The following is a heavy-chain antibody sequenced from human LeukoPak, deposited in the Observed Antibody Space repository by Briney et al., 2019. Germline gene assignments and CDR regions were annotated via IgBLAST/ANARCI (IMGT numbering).Heavy chain of an antibody. V-gene: IGHV3-21*01. D-gene: IGHD3-10*01. Sequence: GGPLRLSCAASGFTFSRHSMSWVRQAPGKGLEWVSSISSSSGYIYYADSVKGRFTISRDNAKTSLYLQMNTLRAEDTAVYYCAKSRAGSGSYYRFDYWGQGILVTVSS. CDR3: AKSRAGSGSYYRFDY. J-gene: IGHJ4*02. CDR1: GFTFSRHS. CDR2: ISSSSGYI.